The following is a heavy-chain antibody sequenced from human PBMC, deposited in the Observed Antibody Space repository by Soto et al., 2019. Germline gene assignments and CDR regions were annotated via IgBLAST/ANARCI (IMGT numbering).Heavy chain of an antibody. CDR3: ARGGASAKWPER. CDR2: IYYSGTT. CDR1: GGSISSYY. D-gene: IGHD5-12*01. Sequence: LSLTCDASGGSISSYYWNWIRQPPGKGLEWIGYIYYSGTTNYNPSLKSRVTISVDTSKNQFSLQLTSVTATDTAIYYCARGGASAKWPERWGQGTLVIVSA. J-gene: IGHJ4*02. V-gene: IGHV4-59*01.